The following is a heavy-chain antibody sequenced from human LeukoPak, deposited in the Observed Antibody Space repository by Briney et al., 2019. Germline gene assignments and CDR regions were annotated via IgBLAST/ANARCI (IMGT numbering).Heavy chain of an antibody. V-gene: IGHV4-34*01. CDR1: GGSFSCYY. J-gene: IGHJ6*02. D-gene: IGHD3-3*01. CDR3: ARGVTIFGVVTHGMDV. Sequence: KTSETLSLTCAVYGGSFSCYYWSWIRQPPGKGLEWIGEINHSGSTNYNPSLKSRVTISVDTSKNQFSLKLSSVTAADTAVYYCARGVTIFGVVTHGMDVWGQGTTVTVSS. CDR2: INHSGST.